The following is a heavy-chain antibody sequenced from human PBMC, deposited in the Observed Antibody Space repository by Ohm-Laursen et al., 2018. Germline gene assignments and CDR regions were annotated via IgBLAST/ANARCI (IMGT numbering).Heavy chain of an antibody. Sequence: SLRLSCSASGFTFSSYDMNWVRQAPGKGPEWVSYIDPSGSSMYYADSVKGRFTISRDNAKNSLYLQMNSLRAEDTAVYYCARNRISSGIHQDYWGQGTLVTVSS. V-gene: IGHV3-48*03. CDR2: IDPSGSSM. D-gene: IGHD6-19*01. J-gene: IGHJ4*02. CDR3: ARNRISSGIHQDY. CDR1: GFTFSSYD.